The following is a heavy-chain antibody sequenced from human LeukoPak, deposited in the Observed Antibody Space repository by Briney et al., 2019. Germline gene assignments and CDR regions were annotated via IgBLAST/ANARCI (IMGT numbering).Heavy chain of an antibody. D-gene: IGHD1-26*01. V-gene: IGHV4-34*01. CDR3: ARGRGATTVY. J-gene: IGHJ4*02. Sequence: SETLSLTCAVYGGSFSGYYWSWIRQPPGKGLEWIGEINHSGSTNYNPSLKSRVTISVDTSKNQFSLKLSSVTAADTAVYYCARGRGATTVYWGQGTLVTVPS. CDR1: GGSFSGYY. CDR2: INHSGST.